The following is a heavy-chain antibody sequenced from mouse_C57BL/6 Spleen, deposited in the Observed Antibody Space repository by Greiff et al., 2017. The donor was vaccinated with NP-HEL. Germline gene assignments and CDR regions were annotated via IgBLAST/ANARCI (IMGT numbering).Heavy chain of an antibody. V-gene: IGHV1-82*01. J-gene: IGHJ2*01. CDR3: ARLGDGYSDY. D-gene: IGHD2-3*01. CDR1: GYAFSSSW. Sequence: QVQLQQSGPELVKPGASVKISCKASGYAFSSSWMNWVKQRPGKGLEWIGRIYPGDGDTNYNGKFKGKATLTADKSSSTAYMQLSSLTSEDSAVYFCARLGDGYSDYWGQGTTLTVSS. CDR2: IYPGDGDT.